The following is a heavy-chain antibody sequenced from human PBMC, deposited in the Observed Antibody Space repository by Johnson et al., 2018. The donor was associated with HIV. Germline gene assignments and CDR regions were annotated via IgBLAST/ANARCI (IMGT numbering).Heavy chain of an antibody. CDR2: IRNDGSNK. Sequence: QVQLVESGGGVVQPGGSLRLSCAASGFTFSTYGIHWVRQAPGKGLECVAFIRNDGSNKYYAESVKGRVTNSRDNSKNTLYLQMNSLRAEDTAVYYCAREGGSCSGGWCLDALDFWGQGTTVTVSS. J-gene: IGHJ3*01. D-gene: IGHD2-15*01. CDR3: AREGGSCSGGWCLDALDF. CDR1: GFTFSTYG. V-gene: IGHV3-30*02.